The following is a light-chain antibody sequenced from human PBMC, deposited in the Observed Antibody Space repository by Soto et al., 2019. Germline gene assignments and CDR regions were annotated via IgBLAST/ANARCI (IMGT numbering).Light chain of an antibody. J-gene: IGKJ4*01. CDR3: QHYNNWPLT. CDR1: ESVSSN. Sequence: VMAHSPATLSVSPGERDTLYRRASESVSSNLAWYQQRPGQAPRLLIYGASTRATGTPVRFRGSGSGTEFTLTISSLKAEDVAVYYCQHYNNWPLTVGGGTKVEIK. V-gene: IGKV3-15*01. CDR2: GAS.